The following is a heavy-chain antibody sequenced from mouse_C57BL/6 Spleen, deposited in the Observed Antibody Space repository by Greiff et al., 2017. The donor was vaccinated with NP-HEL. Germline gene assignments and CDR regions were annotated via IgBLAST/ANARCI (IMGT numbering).Heavy chain of an antibody. CDR1: GFTFSSYT. D-gene: IGHD1-1*01. J-gene: IGHJ1*03. CDR2: ISGGGGNT. V-gene: IGHV5-9*01. Sequence: EVQRVESGGGLVKPGGSLKLSCAASGFTFSSYTMSWVRQTPEKRLEWVATISGGGGNTYYPDSVKGRFTISRDNAKNTPYLQMSSLRSEDTALYYCARGSYGSSYGYFDVWGTGTTVTVSS. CDR3: ARGSYGSSYGYFDV.